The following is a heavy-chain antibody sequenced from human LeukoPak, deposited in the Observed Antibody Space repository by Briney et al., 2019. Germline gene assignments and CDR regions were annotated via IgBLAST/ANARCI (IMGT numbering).Heavy chain of an antibody. Sequence: GRSLRLSCAASGFTFSSYAMHWVRQAPGKGLEWVAVISYDGSNKYYADSVKGRFTISRDNSKNTLYLQMHSLRAEDTAVYYCARDPVAGPDYWGQGTLVTVSS. CDR3: ARDPVAGPDY. CDR1: GFTFSSYA. D-gene: IGHD6-19*01. J-gene: IGHJ4*02. V-gene: IGHV3-30-3*01. CDR2: ISYDGSNK.